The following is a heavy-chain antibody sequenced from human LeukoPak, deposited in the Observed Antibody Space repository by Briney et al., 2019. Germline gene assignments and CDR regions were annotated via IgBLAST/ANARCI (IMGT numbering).Heavy chain of an antibody. CDR3: AREEITGTTRFSAFDI. CDR1: GYTFTGYY. Sequence: ASVKVSCKASGYTFTGYYMHWVRQAPGQGLEWMGWINPNSGGTNYAQKFQGRVTMTRDTSISTAYMELSGLRSDDTAVYYCAREEITGTTRFSAFDIWGQGTMVTVSS. V-gene: IGHV1-2*02. CDR2: INPNSGGT. J-gene: IGHJ3*02. D-gene: IGHD1-7*01.